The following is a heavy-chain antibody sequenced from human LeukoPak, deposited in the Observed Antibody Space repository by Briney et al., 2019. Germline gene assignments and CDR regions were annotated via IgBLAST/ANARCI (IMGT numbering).Heavy chain of an antibody. D-gene: IGHD6-19*01. CDR3: ARVGYSSGGYFDY. CDR2: ISSTSSYI. J-gene: IGHJ4*02. Sequence: GGSLRLSCAASGFTFSTYSMNWVRQAPAKGLEWVSSISSTSSYIYYADSVKGRFTISRDNAQKSLYLQMNSLRAEDTAVYYCARVGYSSGGYFDYWGQGTLVTVSS. CDR1: GFTFSTYS. V-gene: IGHV3-21*01.